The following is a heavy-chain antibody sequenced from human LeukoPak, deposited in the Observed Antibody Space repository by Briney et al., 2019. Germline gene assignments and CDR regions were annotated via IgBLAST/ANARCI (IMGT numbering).Heavy chain of an antibody. V-gene: IGHV4-59*01. CDR1: GGSISSYY. J-gene: IGHJ6*03. CDR2: IYYSGST. Sequence: SDTLSLTCTVSGGSISSYYWSWIRQPPGKGLEWIGYIYYSGSTNYNSSLKSRVTISVDTSKNQFSLKLSSVTAADTAVYYCARGMYSSGWYGNYYYYMDVWGKGTTVTISS. D-gene: IGHD6-19*01. CDR3: ARGMYSSGWYGNYYYYMDV.